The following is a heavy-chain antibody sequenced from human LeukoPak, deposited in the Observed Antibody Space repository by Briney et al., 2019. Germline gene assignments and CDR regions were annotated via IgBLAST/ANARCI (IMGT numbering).Heavy chain of an antibody. Sequence: TSSETLSLTCTVSGGSISSYYWSWIRQPPGKGLEWIGYIYYSGSTNYNPSLKSRVTISVDTSKNQFSLKLSSVTAADTAVYYCARGQWLNVFDIWGQGTMVTVSS. V-gene: IGHV4-59*12. CDR3: ARGQWLNVFDI. CDR2: IYYSGST. D-gene: IGHD6-19*01. J-gene: IGHJ3*02. CDR1: GGSISSYY.